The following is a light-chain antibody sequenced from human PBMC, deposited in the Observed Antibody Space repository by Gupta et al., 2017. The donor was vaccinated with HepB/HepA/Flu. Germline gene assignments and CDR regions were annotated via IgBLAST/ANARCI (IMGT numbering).Light chain of an antibody. J-gene: IGKJ3*01. Sequence: DIVSTHSPDTLSVSPGERATLSCRASQSVRSNFAWYQQTPGQAPRILIYGASTRATGIPARFSGSGSGTEFTLTISSLQSEDFAVYYCQQYDNWPPLTFGPGTKVDMK. CDR3: QQYDNWPPLT. V-gene: IGKV3-15*01. CDR2: GAS. CDR1: QSVRSN.